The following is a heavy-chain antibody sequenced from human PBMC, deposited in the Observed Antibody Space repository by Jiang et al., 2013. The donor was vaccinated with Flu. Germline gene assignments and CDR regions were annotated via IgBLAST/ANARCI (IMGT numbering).Heavy chain of an antibody. Sequence: STSGVGVGWIRQPPGKALEWLALIYWDDDKRYSPSLKSRLTITKDTSKNQVVLTMTNMDPVDTATYYCALYYYGSGSYYEARGGFDPWGQGTLVTVSS. V-gene: IGHV2-5*02. CDR3: ALYYYGSGSYYEARGGFDP. J-gene: IGHJ5*02. CDR2: IYWDDDK. D-gene: IGHD3-10*01. CDR1: STSGVG.